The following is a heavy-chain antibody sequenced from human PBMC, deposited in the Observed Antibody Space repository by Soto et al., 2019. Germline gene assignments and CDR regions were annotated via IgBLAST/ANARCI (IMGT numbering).Heavy chain of an antibody. V-gene: IGHV3-48*01. J-gene: IGHJ6*03. CDR2: ISSSSSTI. Sequence: PGGSLRLSCAASGFTFSSYSMNWVREAPGKGLEWVSYISSSSSTIYYADSVKGRFTISRDNAKNSLYLQMNSLRAEDTAVYYCARDIVVVPAAHEYYYYMDVWGKGTTVTVSS. D-gene: IGHD2-2*01. CDR1: GFTFSSYS. CDR3: ARDIVVVPAAHEYYYYMDV.